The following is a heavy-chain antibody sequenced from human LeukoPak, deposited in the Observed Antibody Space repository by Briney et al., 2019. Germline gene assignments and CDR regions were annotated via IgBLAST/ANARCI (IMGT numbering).Heavy chain of an antibody. J-gene: IGHJ4*02. CDR1: GFTFSSYA. V-gene: IGHV3-7*04. Sequence: GGSLRLSCAASGFTFSSYAMSWVRQAPGKGLEWVANIKQDGSEKYYVDSVKGRFTISRDNAKNSLYLQMNSLRAEDTAVYYCARDPSSIVATILGYYFDYWGQGTLVTVSS. D-gene: IGHD5-12*01. CDR3: ARDPSSIVATILGYYFDY. CDR2: IKQDGSEK.